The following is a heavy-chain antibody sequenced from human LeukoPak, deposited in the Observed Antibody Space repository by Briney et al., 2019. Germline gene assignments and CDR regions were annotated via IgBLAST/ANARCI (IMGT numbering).Heavy chain of an antibody. Sequence: SETLSLTCTVSGGSISNGDCYWSWIRQHPGKGLEWIGYIYYSGITDYNPSLKSRVTISVDTSKNQFSLKLSSVTAADTAVYYCARVGHSSGWDYYFDYWGQGTLVTVSS. CDR1: GGSISNGDCY. CDR3: ARVGHSSGWDYYFDY. CDR2: IYYSGIT. J-gene: IGHJ4*02. D-gene: IGHD6-19*01. V-gene: IGHV4-31*03.